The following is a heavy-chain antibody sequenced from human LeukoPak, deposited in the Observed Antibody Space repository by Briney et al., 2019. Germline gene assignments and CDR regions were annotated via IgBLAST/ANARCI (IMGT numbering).Heavy chain of an antibody. CDR1: GGSISSYY. V-gene: IGHV4-4*09. CDR3: ARGGVAARLFDY. J-gene: IGHJ4*02. Sequence: SETLSLTCTVSGGSISSYYWSWIRQPPAKGLEWIGYIYTSGSTNYNPSLKSRVTISVDTSKNQFSLKLSSVTAADTAVYYCARGGVAARLFDYWGQGTLVTVSS. D-gene: IGHD6-6*01. CDR2: IYTSGST.